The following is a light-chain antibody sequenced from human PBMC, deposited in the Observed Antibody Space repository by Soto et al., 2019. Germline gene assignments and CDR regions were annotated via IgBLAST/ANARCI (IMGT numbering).Light chain of an antibody. Sequence: QSALTQPASVSGSPGQSITISCTGTSSDVGKYNAVSWYQQHPGKAPKLIIYEVNKWPSGASHRFSGSKSVDTASLTISGLQTDDEADYFCSSYTESEPVIFGGGTKLTVL. V-gene: IGLV2-23*02. CDR1: SSDVGKYNA. CDR2: EVN. J-gene: IGLJ2*01. CDR3: SSYTESEPVI.